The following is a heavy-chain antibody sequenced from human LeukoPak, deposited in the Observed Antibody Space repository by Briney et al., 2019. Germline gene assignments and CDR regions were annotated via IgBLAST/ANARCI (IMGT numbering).Heavy chain of an antibody. Sequence: PSETLSLTCTVSGGSNSSYYWSWIRQPPGKGLEWIGYIYYSGSTNYNPSLKSRVTISVDTSKNQFSLKLSSVTAADTAVYYCARRAARRLNYFDYWGQGTLVTVSS. J-gene: IGHJ4*02. CDR2: IYYSGST. CDR1: GGSNSSYY. D-gene: IGHD6-6*01. CDR3: ARRAARRLNYFDY. V-gene: IGHV4-59*01.